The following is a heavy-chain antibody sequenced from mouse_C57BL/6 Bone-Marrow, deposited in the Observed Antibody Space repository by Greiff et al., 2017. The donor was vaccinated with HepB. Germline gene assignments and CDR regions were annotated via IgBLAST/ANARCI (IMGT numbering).Heavy chain of an antibody. CDR1: GYTFTSYW. CDR3: ARRYGQGTY. J-gene: IGHJ3*01. Sequence: VQLQQPGAELVKPGASVKLSCKASGYTFTSYWMQWVKQRPGQGLEWIGEIDPSDSYTNYNQKFKGKATLTVDPSSSTAYMQLSSLTSEDSAVYYCARRYGQGTYWGQGTLVTVSS. V-gene: IGHV1-50*01. D-gene: IGHD2-10*02. CDR2: IDPSDSYT.